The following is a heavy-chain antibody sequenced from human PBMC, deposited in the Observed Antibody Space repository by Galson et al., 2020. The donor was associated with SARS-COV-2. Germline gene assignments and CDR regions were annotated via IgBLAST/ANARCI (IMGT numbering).Heavy chain of an antibody. J-gene: IGHJ4*02. V-gene: IGHV3-48*03. D-gene: IGHD1-1*01. CDR2: ISSSGSTI. CDR3: ARDQSDWKDVRFGY. CDR1: GFTFSSYE. Sequence: TGGSLRLSCAASGFTFSSYEMNWVRQAPGKGLEWVSYISSSGSTIYYADSVKGRFTISRDNAKNSLYLQMNSLRAEDTAVYYCARDQSDWKDVRFGYWGEGTLVNVSS.